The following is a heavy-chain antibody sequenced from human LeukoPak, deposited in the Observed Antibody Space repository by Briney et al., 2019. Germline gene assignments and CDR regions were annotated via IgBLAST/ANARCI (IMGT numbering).Heavy chain of an antibody. CDR3: ARGRTQDY. J-gene: IGHJ4*02. Sequence: SETLSLTCAVYGGSFSGYYWSWIRQPPGKGLEWIGEINHSGGTNYNPSLKSRVTISVDTSKNQFSLKLSSVTAADTAVYYCARGRTQDYWGQGTLVTVSS. CDR1: GGSFSGYY. CDR2: INHSGGT. V-gene: IGHV4-34*01.